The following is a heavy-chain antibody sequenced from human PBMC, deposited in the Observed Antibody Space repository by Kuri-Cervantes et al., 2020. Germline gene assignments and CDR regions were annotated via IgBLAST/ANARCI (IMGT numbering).Heavy chain of an antibody. CDR3: AREGRGYYDSSGYYYVYDFAFDY. Sequence: GESLKISCAASGFTFSSYAMHWVRQAPGKGLEWVAVIWHDGSNKYYADSVKGRISISRDNSKNTLYLQMNSLRAEDTAVYYCAREGRGYYDSSGYYYVYDFAFDYWGQGTLVTVSS. CDR2: IWHDGSNK. J-gene: IGHJ4*02. D-gene: IGHD3-22*01. V-gene: IGHV3-30*04. CDR1: GFTFSSYA.